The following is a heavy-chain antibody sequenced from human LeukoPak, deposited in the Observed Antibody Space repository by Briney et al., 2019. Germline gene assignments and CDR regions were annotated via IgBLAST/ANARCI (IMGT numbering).Heavy chain of an antibody. CDR1: GFTFSSYS. J-gene: IGHJ4*02. Sequence: GGSLRLSCAASGFTFSSYSMNWVRQAPGKGLEWVSSISSSSSYIYYADSVKGRFTISRDNAKNSLYLQMNSLRAEDTAVYYCARGRAIVVVTEYYFDYWGQGTLVTVSS. CDR3: ARGRAIVVVTEYYFDY. D-gene: IGHD3-22*01. CDR2: ISSSSSYI. V-gene: IGHV3-21*01.